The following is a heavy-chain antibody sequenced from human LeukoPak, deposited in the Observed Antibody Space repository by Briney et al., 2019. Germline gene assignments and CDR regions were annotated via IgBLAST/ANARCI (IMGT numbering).Heavy chain of an antibody. J-gene: IGHJ4*02. CDR1: GFTFSTYW. D-gene: IGHD3/OR15-3a*01. Sequence: GGSLRLSCAASGFTFSTYWMSWVRQAPRKGLEWVAIINQDGSQKYYVDSVKGRFTISRDNAKNSLYLQMDSLRVEDTAVYHCAKDVAWGRMDLWGQGTLATVSS. CDR2: INQDGSQK. CDR3: AKDVAWGRMDL. V-gene: IGHV3-7*01.